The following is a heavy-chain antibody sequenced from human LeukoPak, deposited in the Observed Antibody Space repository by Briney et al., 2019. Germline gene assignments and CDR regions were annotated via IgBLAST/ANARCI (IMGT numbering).Heavy chain of an antibody. Sequence: GGSLRLSCAASGFTFSSYAMSWVRQAPGKGLEWVSVISGSGDTTYYADSVKGRFTISRDNSRSTLYLQMNSLRAEDTAVYYCTNESPFLDYWGQGTLVTVSS. CDR1: GFTFSSYA. J-gene: IGHJ4*02. CDR2: ISGSGDTT. CDR3: TNESPFLDY. V-gene: IGHV3-23*01.